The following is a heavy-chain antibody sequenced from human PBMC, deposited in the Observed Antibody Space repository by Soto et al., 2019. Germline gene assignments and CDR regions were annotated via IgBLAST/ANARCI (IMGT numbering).Heavy chain of an antibody. CDR2: ISDDGSIE. CDR3: AKALDTAMDPLDY. D-gene: IGHD5-18*01. CDR1: GFNFRSNA. Sequence: QVHLVESGGGVVQPGRSLRLSCVVSGFNFRSNAMHWVRQVPGKGLEWVAIISDDGSIEYYADSVKGRFTISRDNSKNTVYLQMNRLSFADTAVYYCAKALDTAMDPLDYWGQGTLVTVSS. V-gene: IGHV3-30-3*01. J-gene: IGHJ4*02.